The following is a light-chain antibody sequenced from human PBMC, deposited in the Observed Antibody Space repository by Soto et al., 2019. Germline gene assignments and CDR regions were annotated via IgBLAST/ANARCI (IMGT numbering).Light chain of an antibody. Sequence: EVVMTQSPATLSASPGERVSLSCRASQSVSVNLAWSQQKPGQAPRLLIYRTSTSATGIPARLSGSGSGTEFTLNISSLQSEDFALYYCEQYNDWPLATFGPGTTVYIK. CDR1: QSVSVN. V-gene: IGKV3D-15*01. CDR2: RTS. CDR3: EQYNDWPLAT. J-gene: IGKJ3*01.